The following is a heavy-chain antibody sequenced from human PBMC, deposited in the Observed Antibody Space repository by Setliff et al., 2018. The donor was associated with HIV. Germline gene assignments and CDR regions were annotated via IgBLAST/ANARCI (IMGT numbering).Heavy chain of an antibody. CDR2: IKSKSDGGAV. CDR1: GFTFRNAW. J-gene: IGHJ4*02. D-gene: IGHD3-22*01. CDR3: TTYSSVYYHSDC. V-gene: IGHV3-15*06. Sequence: GGSLRLSCAASGFTFRNAWMSWVRQAPGKGLEWVGRIKSKSDGGAVHYAAPVKGRFTISRDDSQDTLYLEMNSLTNEDTAMYYCTTYSSVYYHSDCWGQGTLVAVSS.